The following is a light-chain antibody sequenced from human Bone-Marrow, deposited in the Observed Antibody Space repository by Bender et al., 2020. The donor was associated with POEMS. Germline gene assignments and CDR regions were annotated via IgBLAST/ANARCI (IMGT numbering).Light chain of an antibody. CDR1: SSDVGGYNY. CDR2: DVG. J-gene: IGLJ3*02. CDR3: SSYTSASAPL. V-gene: IGLV2-14*03. Sequence: QSVLTQPPSVSGSPGQSITISCTGTSSDVGGYNYVSWYQLHPGKAPKLMIYDVGNRPSGISNRFSGSKSGNTASLTISGLQAEDEAHYYCSSYTSASAPLFGGGTELTVL.